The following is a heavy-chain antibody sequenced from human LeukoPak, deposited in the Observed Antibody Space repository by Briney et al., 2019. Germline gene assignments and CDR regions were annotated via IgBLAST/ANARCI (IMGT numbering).Heavy chain of an antibody. Sequence: PSETLSLTCTVSGGSISSHYWSSVRQPPGKGLEWIGYIYYSGSTNCNPSLKSRVTISVDTSKNQFSLKLSSVTAADTAVYYCARGIWFGEFTPPYYFDYWGQGTLVTVSS. CDR3: ARGIWFGEFTPPYYFDY. CDR2: IYYSGST. D-gene: IGHD3-10*01. V-gene: IGHV4-59*11. CDR1: GGSISSHY. J-gene: IGHJ4*02.